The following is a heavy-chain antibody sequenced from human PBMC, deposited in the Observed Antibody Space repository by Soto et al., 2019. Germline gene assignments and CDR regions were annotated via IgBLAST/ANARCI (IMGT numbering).Heavy chain of an antibody. CDR3: ARVVEYYDILTGYSPTQYYYYYYMDV. Sequence: ASVKVSCKASGYTFTSYGISWVRQAPGQGLEWMGWISAYNGNTNYAQKLQGRVTMTTDTSTSTAYMELRSLRSDDTAVYYCARVVEYYDILTGYSPTQYYYYYYMDVWGKGTTVTVSS. CDR2: ISAYNGNT. V-gene: IGHV1-18*01. J-gene: IGHJ6*03. CDR1: GYTFTSYG. D-gene: IGHD3-9*01.